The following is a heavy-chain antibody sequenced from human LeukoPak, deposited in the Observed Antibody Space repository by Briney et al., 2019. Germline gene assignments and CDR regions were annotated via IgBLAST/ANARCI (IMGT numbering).Heavy chain of an antibody. V-gene: IGHV4-34*01. CDR1: GGSFSGYY. J-gene: IGHJ4*02. CDR3: AARGYSGYDARPFDY. CDR2: INHSGST. D-gene: IGHD5-12*01. Sequence: SETLSLTCAVYGGSFSGYYWSWIRQPPGKGLEWIGEINHSGSTNYNPSLKSRVTISVDTSKNQFSLKLSSVTAADTAVYYCAARGYSGYDARPFDYWGQGTLVTVSS.